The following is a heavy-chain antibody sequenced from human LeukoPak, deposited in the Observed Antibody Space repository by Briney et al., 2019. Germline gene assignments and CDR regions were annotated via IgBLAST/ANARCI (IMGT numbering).Heavy chain of an antibody. CDR2: IYTSGST. V-gene: IGHV4-4*07. D-gene: IGHD3-10*01. CDR1: GGSISSYY. CDR3: ARWGRYGSGPYYYYMDV. Sequence: PSETLSLTCTVSGGSISSYYWSWIRQPAGKGLEWIGRIYTSGSTNYNPSLKSRVTISVDKSKNQFSLKLSSVTAADTAVYYCARWGRYGSGPYYYYMDVWGKGTTVTVSS. J-gene: IGHJ6*03.